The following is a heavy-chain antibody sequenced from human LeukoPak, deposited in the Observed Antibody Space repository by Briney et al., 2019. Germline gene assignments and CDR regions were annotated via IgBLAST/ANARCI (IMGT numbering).Heavy chain of an antibody. CDR3: AQLGIAAAGNAFDI. V-gene: IGHV1-2*02. D-gene: IGHD6-13*01. J-gene: IGHJ3*02. CDR1: GYTFTAHY. CDR2: INPNSGGT. Sequence: GASVKVSCKTSGYTFTAHYIHWVRQAPGQGLEWMGWINPNSGGTNYAQKFQGRVTMTRDTSISTAYMELSRLRSDDTAVYYCAQLGIAAAGNAFDIWGQGTMVTVSS.